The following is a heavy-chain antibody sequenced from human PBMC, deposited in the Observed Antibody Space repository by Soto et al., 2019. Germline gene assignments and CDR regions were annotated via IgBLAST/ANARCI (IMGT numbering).Heavy chain of an antibody. CDR3: ARVYVAYYFDY. Sequence: QVQLQQSGPGLVKPSQTLSITCTVSGGSISSGGYYGSWCGQHPGKGLEWIWYIYYSGRTYYNPSLKSRVTISVERSNNQFSLKLSSVTAADTAVYYCARVYVAYYFDYWGQGTLVTVSS. D-gene: IGHD3-16*01. CDR2: IYYSGRT. V-gene: IGHV4-31*03. J-gene: IGHJ4*02. CDR1: GGSISSGGYY.